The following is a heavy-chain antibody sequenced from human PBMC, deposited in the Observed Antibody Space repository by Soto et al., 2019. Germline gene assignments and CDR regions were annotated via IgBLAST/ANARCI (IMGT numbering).Heavy chain of an antibody. CDR3: AKDRGGIAVAGPFDY. J-gene: IGHJ4*02. Sequence: GGSLRLSCAASGFTFSSYGMHWVRQAPGKGLEWVAVISYDGSNKYYSDSVKGRFTISRDNSKNTLYLQMNSLRAEDTAVYYCAKDRGGIAVAGPFDYWGQGTLVTVSS. V-gene: IGHV3-30*18. CDR2: ISYDGSNK. CDR1: GFTFSSYG. D-gene: IGHD6-19*01.